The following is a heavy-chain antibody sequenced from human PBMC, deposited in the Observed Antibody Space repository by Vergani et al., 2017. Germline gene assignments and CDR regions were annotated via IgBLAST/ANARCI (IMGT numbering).Heavy chain of an antibody. CDR3: ARSSIAARPWGFGFDY. J-gene: IGHJ4*02. CDR2: IKNTGDST. D-gene: IGHD6-6*01. CDR1: GFTFSSHA. V-gene: IGHV3-23*01. Sequence: EVQLLQSEGAVVQPGGSLRLSCVASGFTFSSHAMSWVRQGHGQGLEWVSSIKNTGDSTHYADSVKGRFTISRDNSKNTLYLQMNSLRVEDTAVYYCARSSIAARPWGFGFDYWGQGTLVTVSS.